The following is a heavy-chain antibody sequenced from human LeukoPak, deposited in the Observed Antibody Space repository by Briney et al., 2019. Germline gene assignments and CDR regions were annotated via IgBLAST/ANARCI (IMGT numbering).Heavy chain of an antibody. D-gene: IGHD3-10*01. V-gene: IGHV4-39*01. CDR1: GGSISSSSYY. CDR3: ARHGSYYDY. CDR2: IYYSGST. Sequence: SETLSLTCTVPGGSISSSSYYWGWIRQPPGNGLEWIGSIYYSGSTYYNPSLKSRVTVSVDTYKNQFSLKLSSVTAADTAVYYCARHGSYYDYWGQGTLVTVSS. J-gene: IGHJ4*02.